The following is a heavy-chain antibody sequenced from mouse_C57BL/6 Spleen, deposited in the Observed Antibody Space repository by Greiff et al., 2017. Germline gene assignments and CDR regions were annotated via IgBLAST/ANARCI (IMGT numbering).Heavy chain of an antibody. J-gene: IGHJ1*03. V-gene: IGHV1-80*01. D-gene: IGHD1-1*01. Sequence: VQLQQSGAELVKPGASVKISCKASGYAFSSYWMNWVKQRPGKGLEWIGQIYPGDGDTNYNGKFKGKATLTAAKSSSTAYMQLSSLTSEDSAVYFCARGGTTVVRPYFDVWGTGTTVTVSS. CDR3: ARGGTTVVRPYFDV. CDR2: IYPGDGDT. CDR1: GYAFSSYW.